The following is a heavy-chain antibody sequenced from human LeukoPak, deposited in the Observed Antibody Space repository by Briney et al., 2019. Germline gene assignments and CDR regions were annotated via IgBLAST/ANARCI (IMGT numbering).Heavy chain of an antibody. CDR2: IIPIFGTA. D-gene: IGHD6-13*01. CDR1: GGTFSSYA. V-gene: IGHV1-69*05. CDR3: ARDVSVNSWFDY. J-gene: IGHJ4*02. Sequence: SVKVSCKASGGTFSSYAISWVRQAPGQGLEWIGGIIPIFGTANYAQKFQGRVTITTDESTSTAYMELSSLRSEDTAVYYCARDVSVNSWFDYWGQGTLVTVSS.